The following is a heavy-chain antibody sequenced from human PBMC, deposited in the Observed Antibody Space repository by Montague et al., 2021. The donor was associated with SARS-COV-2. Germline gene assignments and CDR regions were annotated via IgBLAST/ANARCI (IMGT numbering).Heavy chain of an antibody. CDR2: ISGSGGST. CDR1: GFTFHDYA. V-gene: IGHV3-23*01. Sequence: SLRLSCAASGFTFHDYAMSWVRQAPGKGLEWVSAISGSGGSTYYADSVKGRFTISRDNSKNTLYLQMNSLRAEDTAVHYCAKATWVLTVASLDYWGQGTLVTVSS. CDR3: AKATWVLTVASLDY. J-gene: IGHJ4*02. D-gene: IGHD3-9*01.